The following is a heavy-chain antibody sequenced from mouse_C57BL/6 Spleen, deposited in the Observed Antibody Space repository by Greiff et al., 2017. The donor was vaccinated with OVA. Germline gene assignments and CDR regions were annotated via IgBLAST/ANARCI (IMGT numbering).Heavy chain of an antibody. D-gene: IGHD2-4*01. CDR2: IDPENGGT. CDR3: TRSRDYDYDEAIYYAMDY. V-gene: IGHV1-15*01. Sequence: VQLQQSGAELVRPGASVTLSCKASGYTFTDYEMHWVKQTPVHGLEWIGAIDPENGGTAYNQKFKGKAILTADKSSSTAYMELRSLTSEDSAVYYCTRSRDYDYDEAIYYAMDYWGQGTSVTVSS. CDR1: GYTFTDYE. J-gene: IGHJ4*01.